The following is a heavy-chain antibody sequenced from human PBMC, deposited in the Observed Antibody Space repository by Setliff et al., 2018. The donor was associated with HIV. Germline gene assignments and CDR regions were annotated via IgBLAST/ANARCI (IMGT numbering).Heavy chain of an antibody. V-gene: IGHV5-51*01. CDR3: AREDYYDGSGYYVY. CDR2: IYPGDSDT. CDR1: GYSITSYW. D-gene: IGHD3-22*01. J-gene: IGHJ4*02. Sequence: PGESMKTSCKGSGYSITSYWIGWVRQMPGKGLEWMGIIYPGDSDTRYSPSFQGQVTISADKSISTAYLQWSSLKASDTAMYYCAREDYYDGSGYYVYWGQGTLVTVSS.